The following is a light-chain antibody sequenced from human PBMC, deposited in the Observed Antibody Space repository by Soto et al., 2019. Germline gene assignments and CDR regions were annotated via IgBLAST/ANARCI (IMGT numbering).Light chain of an antibody. CDR3: NSYKSGSTSV. J-gene: IGLJ3*02. V-gene: IGLV2-14*01. CDR2: EVI. CDR1: SNDVGLYNY. Sequence: QSALTQPASVSASPGQSITISCTGTSNDVGLYNYVSWYQQYPGKAPKLMIYEVIQRPSGVSNRFSGSKSGNTAFLTISGLQAEDEAHYYCNSYKSGSTSVFGGGTKVTVL.